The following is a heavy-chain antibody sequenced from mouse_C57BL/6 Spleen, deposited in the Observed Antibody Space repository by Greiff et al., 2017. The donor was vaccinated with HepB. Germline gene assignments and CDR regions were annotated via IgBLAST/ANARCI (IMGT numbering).Heavy chain of an antibody. CDR2: IDPSDSET. CDR3: ARFDWDRAY. D-gene: IGHD4-1*01. J-gene: IGHJ3*01. V-gene: IGHV1-52*01. CDR1: GYTFTSYW. Sequence: VQLQQSGAELVRPGSSVKLSCKASGYTFTSYWMHWVKQRPIQGLEWIGNIDPSDSETHYNQKFKDKATLTVDKSSSTAYMQLSSLTSEDSAVYYCARFDWDRAYWGQGTLVTVSA.